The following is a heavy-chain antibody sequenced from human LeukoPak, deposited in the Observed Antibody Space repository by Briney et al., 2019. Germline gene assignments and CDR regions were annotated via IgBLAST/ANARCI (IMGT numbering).Heavy chain of an antibody. CDR1: GFTFSSYA. CDR2: ISGSGGST. J-gene: IGHJ4*02. CDR3: AKDLYYDSSGYYPPYCFDY. Sequence: GGSLRLSCAASGFTFSSYAMSWVRQAPGKGLEWVSAISGSGGSTYYADSVKGRFTISRDNSKNTLYLQMNSLRAEDTAVYYCAKDLYYDSSGYYPPYCFDYWGQGTLVTVSS. V-gene: IGHV3-23*01. D-gene: IGHD3-22*01.